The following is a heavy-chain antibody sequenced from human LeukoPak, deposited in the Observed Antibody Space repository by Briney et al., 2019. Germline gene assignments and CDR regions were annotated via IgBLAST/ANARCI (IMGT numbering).Heavy chain of an antibody. CDR1: GYTFTSYY. V-gene: IGHV1-46*01. CDR3: ARGYYDSSGYSGRSGPSDAFDI. Sequence: ASVKVSCKASGYTFTSYYIHWVRQAPGQGLEWMGLFNPTVGSTSYAQKFQGRVSMTRDTSTSTVYMELSSLRSEDTAVYYCARGYYDSSGYSGRSGPSDAFDIWGQGTMVTVSS. J-gene: IGHJ3*02. D-gene: IGHD3-22*01. CDR2: FNPTVGST.